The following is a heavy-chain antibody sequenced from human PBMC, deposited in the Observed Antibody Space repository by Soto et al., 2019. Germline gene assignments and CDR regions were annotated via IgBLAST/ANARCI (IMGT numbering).Heavy chain of an antibody. D-gene: IGHD6-6*01. CDR2: IYYSGST. Sequence: PSETLSLTCTVSGGSISSGGYYWSWIRQHPGKGLEWIGYIYYSGSTYYNPSLKSRVTISVDTSKNQFSLKLSSVTAADTAVYYCACGYSSSSYYYSYYGMDVWGQGTTVTVS. CDR1: GGSISSGGYY. V-gene: IGHV4-31*03. CDR3: ACGYSSSSYYYSYYGMDV. J-gene: IGHJ6*02.